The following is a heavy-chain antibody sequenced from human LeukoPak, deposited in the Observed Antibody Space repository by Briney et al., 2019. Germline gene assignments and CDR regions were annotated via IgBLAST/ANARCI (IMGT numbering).Heavy chain of an antibody. CDR2: ISAYNGNT. CDR3: ARDFDDFWSGYRINWFDP. Sequence: ASVKVSCKASGYTFTSYGISWVRQAPGQGLEWMGWISAYNGNTNYAQELQGRVTMTTDTSTSTAYMELRSLRSDDTAVYYCARDFDDFWSGYRINWFDPWGQGTLVTVSS. D-gene: IGHD3-3*01. V-gene: IGHV1-18*01. CDR1: GYTFTSYG. J-gene: IGHJ5*02.